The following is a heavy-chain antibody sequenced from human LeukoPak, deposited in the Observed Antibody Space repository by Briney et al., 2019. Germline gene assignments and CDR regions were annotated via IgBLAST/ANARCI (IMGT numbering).Heavy chain of an antibody. Sequence: PGRSLRLSCAASGFIFSTHSVSWVRHPPGKGLELGSSINWNGGGTDYADSVKGRFTISRDNAKNSLYLQLSSLRPEDTALYYCAKHMRATNTYSFFGLDVWGQGTTVTVSS. CDR1: GFIFSTHS. D-gene: IGHD1-26*01. CDR3: AKHMRATNTYSFFGLDV. V-gene: IGHV3-20*04. CDR2: INWNGGGT. J-gene: IGHJ6*02.